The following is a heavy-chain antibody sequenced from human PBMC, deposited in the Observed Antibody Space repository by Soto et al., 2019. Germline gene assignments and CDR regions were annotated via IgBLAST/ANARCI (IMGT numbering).Heavy chain of an antibody. V-gene: IGHV4-39*01. CDR2: TYYRGST. CDR1: GGSIRSSTHY. J-gene: IGHJ4*02. Sequence: QLQLQESRPGLVKPSETLSLTCTVSGGSIRSSTHYWGWIRQSPGKRLEWVASTYYRGSTHYNPSLRIRVTVSEDPSRNPVPLKVSSVTAADTAVYYCARADGFGVVTSCFDYWGQGTLVTVSS. CDR3: ARADGFGVVTSCFDY. D-gene: IGHD3-3*01.